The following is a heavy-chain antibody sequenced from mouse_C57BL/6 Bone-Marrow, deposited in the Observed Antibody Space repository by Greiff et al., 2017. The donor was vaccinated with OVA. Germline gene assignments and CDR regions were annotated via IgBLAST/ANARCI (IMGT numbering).Heavy chain of an antibody. V-gene: IGHV14-4*01. J-gene: IGHJ2*01. CDR2: IDPENGAT. D-gene: IGHD2-4*01. CDR3: TTWGLGY. Sequence: VQLQQSGAELVRPGASVKLSCTASGFNIKDDYMHWVKQRPEQGLEWIGWIDPENGATEYASKFQGKATITADTSSNTAYLQLSSLTSEDTAVYYCTTWGLGYWGQGTTLTVSS. CDR1: GFNIKDDY.